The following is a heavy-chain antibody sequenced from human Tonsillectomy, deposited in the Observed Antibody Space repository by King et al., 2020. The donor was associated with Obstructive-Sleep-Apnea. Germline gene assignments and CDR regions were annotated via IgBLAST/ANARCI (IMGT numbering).Heavy chain of an antibody. D-gene: IGHD5-12*01. CDR1: EFTFSSYA. J-gene: IGHJ4*02. CDR3: AREQYGGYYFDY. Sequence: VQLVESGGGVVQPGRSLRLSCAASEFTFSSYAMHWVRQSPGKGLEWVAVISYDGSNKFYADSVKGRFTISRDNSKNPLYLQMNNLRTEDTAVYYCAREQYGGYYFDYWGQGTLVTVSS. V-gene: IGHV3-30-3*01. CDR2: ISYDGSNK.